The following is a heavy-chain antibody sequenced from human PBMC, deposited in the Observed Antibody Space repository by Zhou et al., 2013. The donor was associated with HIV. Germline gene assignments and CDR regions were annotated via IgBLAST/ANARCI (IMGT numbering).Heavy chain of an antibody. CDR1: GYTLSKFY. J-gene: IGHJ3*02. Sequence: QLVQSGAEVRKPGASVKISCKASGYTLSKFYLHWVRQAPGHGLEWMGLINTTDGGTAFAQKFHDRIMLTRDMSTSTVYMELSSLKLEDTAVYYCARGPDAIDIWGQGTVVTVSS. V-gene: IGHV1-46*01. CDR3: ARGPDAIDI. CDR2: INTTDGGT.